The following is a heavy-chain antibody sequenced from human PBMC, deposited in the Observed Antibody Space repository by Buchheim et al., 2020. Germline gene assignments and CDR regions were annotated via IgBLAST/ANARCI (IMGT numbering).Heavy chain of an antibody. CDR3: AKEIAVASWRRSEYFQH. CDR2: INSNGDST. D-gene: IGHD6-19*01. CDR1: GFTFSSYA. J-gene: IGHJ1*01. Sequence: EVQLLESGGGLVQPGGSLRLSCAAPGFTFSSYAMSWVRQAPGKGLEWVSGINSNGDSTYYADSVQGRFTISRDNSKNTLYLQMNSLRAEDTAVYYCAKEIAVASWRRSEYFQHWGQGTL. V-gene: IGHV3-23*01.